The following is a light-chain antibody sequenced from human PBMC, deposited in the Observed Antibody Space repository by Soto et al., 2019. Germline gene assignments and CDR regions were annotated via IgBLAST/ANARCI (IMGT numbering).Light chain of an antibody. CDR2: DAS. J-gene: IGKJ1*01. CDR1: QSVSSW. Sequence: DIQMTQSPSTLSASVGDRVTITCRASQSVSSWLAWYQQKPGKALKFLIYDASSLESGVPSRFSGSGSGTESTVTISSRRPDDVATYYCQQYDSYPGTFGQGTKVETK. CDR3: QQYDSYPGT. V-gene: IGKV1-5*01.